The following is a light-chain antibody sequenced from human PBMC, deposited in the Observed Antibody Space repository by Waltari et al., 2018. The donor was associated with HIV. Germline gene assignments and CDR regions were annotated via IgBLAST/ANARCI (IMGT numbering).Light chain of an antibody. CDR2: DAS. J-gene: IGKJ5*01. CDR3: QQFYRLPIT. V-gene: IGKV1-33*01. Sequence: IQMTQSQYSLSDSVGDRVTIACQASDDIIFYLNWFQQQPGKAPKLLIYDASNLETGVSSRFSGNGSGTDFTFTITSLQTEDLATYYCQQFYRLPITFGQGTRLELK. CDR1: DDIIFY.